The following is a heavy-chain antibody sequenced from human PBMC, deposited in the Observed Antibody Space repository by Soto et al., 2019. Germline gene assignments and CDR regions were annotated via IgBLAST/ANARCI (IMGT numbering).Heavy chain of an antibody. V-gene: IGHV1-8*01. J-gene: IGHJ6*02. D-gene: IGHD3-10*01. Sequence: QVQLVQSGAEVKKPGASVKVSCKASGYTFTSYDINWVRQATGQGLEWMGWMNPNSGNTGYAQKFQGRVTMTRNTSISPAYMELSSLRSGDTAVYYCARGSEVRGVIPYYYYYGMDVWGQGTTVTVSS. CDR2: MNPNSGNT. CDR3: ARGSEVRGVIPYYYYYGMDV. CDR1: GYTFTSYD.